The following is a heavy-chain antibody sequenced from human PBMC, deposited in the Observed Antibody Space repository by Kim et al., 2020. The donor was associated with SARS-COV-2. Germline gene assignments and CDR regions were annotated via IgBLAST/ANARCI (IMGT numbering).Heavy chain of an antibody. CDR2: IKSKTDGGTT. CDR1: GFTFSNAW. V-gene: IGHV3-15*01. Sequence: GGSLRLSCAASGFTFSNAWMSWVRQAPGKGLEWVGRIKSKTDGGTTDYAAPVKGRFTISRDDSKNTLYLQMNSLKTEDTAVYYCTTEMVLWFGELLPRPWGWGQGTLVTVSS. CDR3: TTEMVLWFGELLPRPWG. J-gene: IGHJ4*02. D-gene: IGHD3-10*01.